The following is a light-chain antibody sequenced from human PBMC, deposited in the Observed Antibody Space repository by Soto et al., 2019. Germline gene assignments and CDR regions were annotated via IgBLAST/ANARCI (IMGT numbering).Light chain of an antibody. CDR3: PHYGFSRDT. V-gene: IGKV3-20*01. CDR2: GAS. Sequence: EIVLTQSPGTLSLSPGERATLSCRASQSVTSNYLAWYQQKPGQAPRLLIYGASSRATGIPDRFSGSVSGPDFTLTISRLEPEYCAVYYCPHYGFSRDTFGQGTKLEIK. CDR1: QSVTSNY. J-gene: IGKJ2*01.